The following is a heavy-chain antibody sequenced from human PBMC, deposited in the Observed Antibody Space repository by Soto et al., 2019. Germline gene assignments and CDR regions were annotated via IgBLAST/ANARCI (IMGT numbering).Heavy chain of an antibody. CDR3: EKDGASITMNKPLDY. CDR2: ISVSGDRT. J-gene: IGHJ4*02. D-gene: IGHD3-3*01. CDR1: GFTFSSYA. V-gene: IGHV3-23*01. Sequence: GGSLRLSCAASGFTFSSYAMCLVRQAPGKGLEWVSSISVSGDRTFYADSVKGRFTISRDNSRNTLHLQMNSLRAEDTALYYFEKDGASITMNKPLDYWGQGTLVTVSS.